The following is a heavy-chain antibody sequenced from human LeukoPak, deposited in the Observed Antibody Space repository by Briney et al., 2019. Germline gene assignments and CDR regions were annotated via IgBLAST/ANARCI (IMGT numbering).Heavy chain of an antibody. CDR3: ARGGSRLTTAGDLDY. D-gene: IGHD3-16*01. J-gene: IGHJ4*02. CDR2: IYYSGST. V-gene: IGHV4-39*01. Sequence: SETLSLTCTVSGGSISSSRYYWGWIRQPPGKGLEWIGSIYYSGSTYYNPSLKSRVTISVDTSRNQFSLKLSSVTAGDTAVYYCARGGSRLTTAGDLDYWGQGTLVTVSS. CDR1: GGSISSSRYY.